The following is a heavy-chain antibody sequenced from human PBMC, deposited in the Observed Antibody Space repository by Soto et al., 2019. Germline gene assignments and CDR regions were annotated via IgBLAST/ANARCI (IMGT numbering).Heavy chain of an antibody. V-gene: IGHV4-39*01. Sequence: SETLSLTCTVSGGSISSSSYYWGWIRQPPGKGLEWIGSIYYSGSTYYNPSLKSRVTISVDTSKNQFSLKLSSVTAADTALYYCASYDSRGYYQYYFDYWGQGTLVTVSS. CDR1: GGSISSSSYY. D-gene: IGHD3-22*01. J-gene: IGHJ4*02. CDR3: ASYDSRGYYQYYFDY. CDR2: IYYSGST.